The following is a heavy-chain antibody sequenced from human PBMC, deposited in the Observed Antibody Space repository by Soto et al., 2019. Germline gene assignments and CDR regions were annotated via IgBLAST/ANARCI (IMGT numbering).Heavy chain of an antibody. J-gene: IGHJ3*02. CDR3: ARPGYSSGWSAAFDI. D-gene: IGHD6-19*01. V-gene: IGHV1-18*01. Sequence: EASVKVSFKASGYTFTSYGISWLRQAPGQGLEWMGWISAYNGNTNYAQKLQGRVTMTTDTSTSTAYMELRSLRSDDTAVYYCARPGYSSGWSAAFDIWGQGTMVTVSS. CDR1: GYTFTSYG. CDR2: ISAYNGNT.